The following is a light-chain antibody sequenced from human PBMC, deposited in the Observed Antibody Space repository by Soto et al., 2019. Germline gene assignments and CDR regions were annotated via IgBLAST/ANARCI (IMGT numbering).Light chain of an antibody. CDR2: KAS. V-gene: IGKV1-5*03. CDR3: RQYVSYPVT. CDR1: QSISNS. J-gene: IGKJ4*01. Sequence: DIQMTQSPSTLSASVGDRVTIACRASQSISNSLAWYQQKPGKAPNLLIYKASSLESGVPSRFSGSGSGTEFTLTTSSLQPGDFATYYCRQYVSYPVTFGGGTQVEMK.